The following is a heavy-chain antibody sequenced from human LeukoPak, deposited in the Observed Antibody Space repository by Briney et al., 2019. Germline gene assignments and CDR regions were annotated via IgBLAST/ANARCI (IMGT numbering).Heavy chain of an antibody. Sequence: QPGGSLRLSCAASGFTFSSYAMSWVRQAPGKGLEWVSAISGSGGSTYYADSVKGRFTISRDNSKNTLYLQMNSLRAEDTAVYYCAKGHRDRGYSGYDRTQPYDYYFDYWGQGTLVTVSS. J-gene: IGHJ4*02. CDR1: GFTFSSYA. D-gene: IGHD5-12*01. V-gene: IGHV3-23*01. CDR2: ISGSGGST. CDR3: AKGHRDRGYSGYDRTQPYDYYFDY.